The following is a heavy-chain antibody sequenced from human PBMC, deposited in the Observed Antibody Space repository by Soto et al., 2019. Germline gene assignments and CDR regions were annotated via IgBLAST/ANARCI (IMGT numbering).Heavy chain of an antibody. CDR1: GFTFGDYA. V-gene: IGHV3-49*03. D-gene: IGHD6-13*01. J-gene: IGHJ5*02. Sequence: SLRLSCTASGFTFGDYAMSRFRQAPGKGLEWVGFIRSKAYGGTTEYAASVKGRFTISRDDSKSIAYLQMNSLKTEDTAVYYCTRDDVGSSWYPNWFDPWGQGTLVTVSS. CDR3: TRDDVGSSWYPNWFDP. CDR2: IRSKAYGGTT.